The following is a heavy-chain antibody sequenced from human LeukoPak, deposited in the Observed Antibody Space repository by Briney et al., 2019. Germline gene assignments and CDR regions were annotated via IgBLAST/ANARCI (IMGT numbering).Heavy chain of an antibody. V-gene: IGHV4-59*11. CDR2: IYYIGST. D-gene: IGHD1-1*01. Sequence: PSETLSLTFTVSGGSISSHYWSWIRQPPGKGLEWIGYIYYIGSTNYNPSLKSRVTISVDTSKNQFSLKLSSVTAADTAVYYCARDDTGTTGSWFDPWGQGTLVTVSS. J-gene: IGHJ5*02. CDR1: GGSISSHY. CDR3: ARDDTGTTGSWFDP.